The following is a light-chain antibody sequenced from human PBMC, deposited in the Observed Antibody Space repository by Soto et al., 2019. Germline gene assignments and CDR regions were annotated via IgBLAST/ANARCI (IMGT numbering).Light chain of an antibody. CDR1: QGIASG. CDR3: QQASSFPPT. J-gene: IGKJ4*01. CDR2: PSS. V-gene: IGKV1-12*01. Sequence: DIQMTQSPSSVSASVGDRVTITCRASQGIASGLAWYQQKPGKAPRFLIYPSSNLQSGVPSRFMGSGSGTDFTLTISSLQPEDFATYFCQQASSFPPTFGGGTKVEIK.